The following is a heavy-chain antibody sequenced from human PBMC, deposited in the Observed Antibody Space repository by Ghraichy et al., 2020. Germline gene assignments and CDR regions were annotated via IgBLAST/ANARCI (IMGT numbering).Heavy chain of an antibody. CDR2: ISGRSTYI. V-gene: IGHV3-21*01. CDR1: GFRFSVYS. D-gene: IGHD4-17*01. CDR3: ARDYLDDNGDQLDAFYF. J-gene: IGHJ3*01. Sequence: GGSLRLSCAASGFRFSVYSMNWVRQAPGKGLEWVSSISGRSTYIYSADSVKGRFTISRDNANNLLYLQMNSLRAEDTAVYYCARDYLDDNGDQLDAFYFWGQGTVVTVSS.